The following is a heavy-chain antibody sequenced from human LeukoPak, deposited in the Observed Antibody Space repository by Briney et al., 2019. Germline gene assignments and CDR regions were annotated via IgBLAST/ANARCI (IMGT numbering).Heavy chain of an antibody. D-gene: IGHD4-17*01. V-gene: IGHV3-23*01. CDR2: SGSST. CDR1: GFIFSNYA. Sequence: GGSLRLSCAASGFIFSNYAMTWVRQAPGKGLEWVSSSGSSTDYSDSVKGRFTISRDNSKNTLYLQMNSLRADDTAVYYCTRDSSYGDYSTAFDYWGQGALVTVSS. CDR3: TRDSSYGDYSTAFDY. J-gene: IGHJ4*02.